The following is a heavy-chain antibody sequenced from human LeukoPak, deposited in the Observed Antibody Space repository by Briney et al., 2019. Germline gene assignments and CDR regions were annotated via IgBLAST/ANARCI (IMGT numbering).Heavy chain of an antibody. CDR3: VEGGRFSSNWYQH. V-gene: IGHV3-64D*06. J-gene: IGHJ1*01. Sequence: PGGSLRLSCSASGFTFSTYAMHWVRQAPGKGLEYVSTVTNDGGRTYYADSVEGRFTISRDSSKDTLYLQMSSLRAEDTAVYYCVEGGRFSSNWYQHWGQGTLVTVSS. CDR2: VTNDGGRT. CDR1: GFTFSTYA. D-gene: IGHD6-13*01.